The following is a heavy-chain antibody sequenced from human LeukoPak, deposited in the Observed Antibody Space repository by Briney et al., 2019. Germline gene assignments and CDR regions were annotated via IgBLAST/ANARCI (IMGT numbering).Heavy chain of an antibody. CDR3: AKSGTTVTTPDY. V-gene: IGHV3-33*06. CDR2: IWYDGSNK. Sequence: GGSLRLSYAASGFTFSSYGMHWVRQAPGKGLEWVAVIWYDGSNKYYADSVKGRFTISRDNSKNTLYLQMNSLRAEDTAVYYCAKSGTTVTTPDYWGQGTLVTVSS. CDR1: GFTFSSYG. J-gene: IGHJ4*02. D-gene: IGHD4-17*01.